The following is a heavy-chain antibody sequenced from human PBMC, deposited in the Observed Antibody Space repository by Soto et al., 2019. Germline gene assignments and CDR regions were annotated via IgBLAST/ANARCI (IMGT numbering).Heavy chain of an antibody. D-gene: IGHD6-19*01. V-gene: IGHV4-59*08. J-gene: IGHJ4*02. Sequence: SETLSLTCTVSGGSISGNYWSWIRQPPGKGLEWIGYIYYSGSTNYNPSLKNRVTISVDTSKNQFSLKLSSVTAADTAVYYCARHVLSGQYDYFDYWGQGTLVTVSS. CDR3: ARHVLSGQYDYFDY. CDR1: GGSISGNY. CDR2: IYYSGST.